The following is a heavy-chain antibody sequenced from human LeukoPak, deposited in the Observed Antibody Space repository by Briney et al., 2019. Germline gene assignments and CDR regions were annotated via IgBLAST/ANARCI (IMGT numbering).Heavy chain of an antibody. D-gene: IGHD2-2*01. V-gene: IGHV3-74*01. J-gene: IGHJ4*02. CDR1: GFTFSSHW. CDR3: ARLSCSSTSCSTYDY. Sequence: GGSLTLSCAASGFTFSSHWMHWVRQAPGKGLVWVSRINSDGSSTTYADSVKGRFTVSRDNAKNTLYLQMNSLRAEDTAVYYCARLSCSSTSCSTYDYWGQGSLVTVSS. CDR2: INSDGSST.